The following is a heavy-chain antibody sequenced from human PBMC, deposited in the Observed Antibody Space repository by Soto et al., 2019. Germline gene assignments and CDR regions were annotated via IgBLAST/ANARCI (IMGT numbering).Heavy chain of an antibody. J-gene: IGHJ6*02. CDR3: ARIKWGLDYYNGMDV. D-gene: IGHD1-26*01. Sequence: QVQLVQCGAEVKKSGASVKVSCKASGYSVSDYFIQWVRQAPGQGLEWVAWINPKSAATNYAKKFQGRVSLTWDTSFSTAYMELTRLRPDDTAVYYCARIKWGLDYYNGMDVWGQGTTVIVSS. CDR2: INPKSAAT. V-gene: IGHV1-2*02. CDR1: GYSVSDYF.